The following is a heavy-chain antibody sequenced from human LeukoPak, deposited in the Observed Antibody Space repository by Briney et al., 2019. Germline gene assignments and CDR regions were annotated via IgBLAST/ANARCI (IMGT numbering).Heavy chain of an antibody. CDR3: ARHLVPAATYYDFWSGYYDY. CDR2: IYPGDSDT. D-gene: IGHD3-3*01. V-gene: IGHV5-51*01. CDR1: GYSFTSYW. J-gene: IGHJ4*02. Sequence: GESLKISCKGSGYSFTSYWIGWVRQMPGKGLEWMGIIYPGDSDTRYSPSLQGQVTISADKSISTAYLQWSSLKASDTAMYYCARHLVPAATYYDFWSGYYDYWGQGTLVTVSS.